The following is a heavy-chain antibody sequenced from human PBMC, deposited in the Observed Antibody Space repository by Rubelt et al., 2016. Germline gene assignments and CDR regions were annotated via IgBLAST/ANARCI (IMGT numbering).Heavy chain of an antibody. V-gene: IGHV4-34*01. D-gene: IGHD2-15*01. CDR2: INHSGST. Sequence: QVQLQQWGAGLLKPSETLSLTRAVYGGSFSGYYWSWIRQAPGKGLEWIGEINHSGSTNYNPSLKSRVAISVDTSKNQFPLIRTLVSSADTAVYYCARSCIGGACYVPGAVDIWGRGTMVTVSS. CDR3: ARSCIGGACYVPGAVDI. CDR1: GGSFSGYY. J-gene: IGHJ3*02.